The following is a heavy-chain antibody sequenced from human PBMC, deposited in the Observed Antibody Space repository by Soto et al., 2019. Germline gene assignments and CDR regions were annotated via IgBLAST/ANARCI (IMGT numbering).Heavy chain of an antibody. CDR1: GYTFTSYG. V-gene: IGHV1-18*01. J-gene: IGHJ4*02. CDR2: ISAYNGNT. Sequence: QVQLVQSGAEVKKPGASVKVSCKASGYTFTSYGISWVRQAPGQGLEWMGWISAYNGNTNYAQKLQGRVTMTTDTSRSRGYMGRRSLRSDDTAVYYCARGWRAYSSGWYKEFDYWGQGTLVTVSS. D-gene: IGHD6-19*01. CDR3: ARGWRAYSSGWYKEFDY.